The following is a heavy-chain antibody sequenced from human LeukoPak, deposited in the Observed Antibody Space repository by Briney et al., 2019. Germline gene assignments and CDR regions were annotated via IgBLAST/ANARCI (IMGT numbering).Heavy chain of an antibody. CDR2: IGVSGET. CDR3: ARLSITMRHWDV. J-gene: IGHJ6*02. Sequence: LXXXAXGFTFNMYEMHWVRQSTGKGLEWVSVIGVSGETYYSASVKGRFLISRESAKNSVDLQMNSLSPGDTAVYYCARLSITMRHWDVWGQGTSVTVSS. V-gene: IGHV3-13*01. D-gene: IGHD3-22*01. CDR1: GFTFNMYE.